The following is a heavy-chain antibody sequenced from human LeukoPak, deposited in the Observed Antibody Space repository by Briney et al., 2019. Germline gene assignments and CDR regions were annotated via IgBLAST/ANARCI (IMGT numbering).Heavy chain of an antibody. CDR2: IYYSGST. J-gene: IGHJ4*02. CDR1: GGSISSYY. Sequence: NTSETLSLTCTVSGGSISSYYWSWIRQPPGKGLEWIGYIYYSGSTNYNPSLKSRVTISVDTSKNQFSLKLSSVTAADTAVYYCARGIYAYYFDYWGQGTLVTVSS. D-gene: IGHD5-12*01. V-gene: IGHV4-59*01. CDR3: ARGIYAYYFDY.